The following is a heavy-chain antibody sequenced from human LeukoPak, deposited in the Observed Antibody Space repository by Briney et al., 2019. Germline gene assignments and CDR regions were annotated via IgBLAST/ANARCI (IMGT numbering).Heavy chain of an antibody. CDR2: ISGSSYTM. CDR1: GFPFSSYS. J-gene: IGHJ4*02. CDR3: ARVCGGDCYSFDY. D-gene: IGHD2-21*02. V-gene: IGHV3-48*02. Sequence: GGSLRLSCAASGFPFSSYSMNWVRQAPGKRLEWVSYISGSSYTMDYADSVKGRFTISRDNAKNSLYLQMNSLRDEDTAVYYCARVCGGDCYSFDYWGQGTLVTVSS.